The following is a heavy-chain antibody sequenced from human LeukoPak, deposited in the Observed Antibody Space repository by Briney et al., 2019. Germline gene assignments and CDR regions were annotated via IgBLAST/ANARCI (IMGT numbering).Heavy chain of an antibody. D-gene: IGHD6-19*01. J-gene: IGHJ3*02. CDR3: ARHIPVAGTYAFDI. CDR2: IWYTGTNK. Sequence: PGRSLRLSCVASGFTFSSYAMHWVRQAPGKGLEWVAVIWYTGTNKYYADSVKGRFTISRDNSKNTVYLQMNSLRAEDTAVYFCARHIPVAGTYAFDIWGQGTMVTVSS. V-gene: IGHV3-33*01. CDR1: GFTFSSYA.